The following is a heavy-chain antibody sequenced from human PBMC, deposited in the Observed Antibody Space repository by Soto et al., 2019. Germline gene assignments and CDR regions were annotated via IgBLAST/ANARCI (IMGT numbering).Heavy chain of an antibody. D-gene: IGHD1-1*01. J-gene: IGHJ5*02. CDR1: GYTFTDYY. CDR2: INPKSGDT. V-gene: IGHV1-2*04. Sequence: VASVKVSCKASGYTFTDYYIHWVRQAPGQGLEWMGWINPKSGDTTYAQKFQAWVTMTRDTSINTAYLELGSLGPDDTAMFYCARAPIVYTSGWFWWFDPWGQVSLVTVSS. CDR3: ARAPIVYTSGWFWWFDP.